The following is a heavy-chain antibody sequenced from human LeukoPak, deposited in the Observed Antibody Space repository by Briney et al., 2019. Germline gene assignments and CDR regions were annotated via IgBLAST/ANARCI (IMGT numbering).Heavy chain of an antibody. V-gene: IGHV3-30*02. CDR3: ANTRGREWFGEYILDY. CDR2: IRYDGSNK. CDR1: GFTFSNHG. D-gene: IGHD3-10*01. Sequence: GGSLRLSCAASGFTFSNHGMHWVRPAPGKGLEGVAFIRYDGSNKYYADSVKGRFTISRYNAQNTRYLPMDRLEAEDTAQYYLANTRGREWFGEYILDYWGKGTLVTVSS. J-gene: IGHJ4*02.